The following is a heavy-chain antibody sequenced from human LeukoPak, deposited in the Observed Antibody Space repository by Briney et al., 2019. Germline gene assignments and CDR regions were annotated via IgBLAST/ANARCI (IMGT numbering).Heavy chain of an antibody. D-gene: IGHD2-2*01. CDR1: GFTFSSYW. Sequence: GGSLRLSCAASGFTFSSYWTSWVRQAPGKGLEWVANIKQDGSEKYYVDSVKGRFTISRDNAKNSLYLQMNSLRAEDTALYYCARGRYCSRTSCENFDYWAQGTLVTVSS. V-gene: IGHV3-7*01. CDR3: ARGRYCSRTSCENFDY. CDR2: IKQDGSEK. J-gene: IGHJ4*02.